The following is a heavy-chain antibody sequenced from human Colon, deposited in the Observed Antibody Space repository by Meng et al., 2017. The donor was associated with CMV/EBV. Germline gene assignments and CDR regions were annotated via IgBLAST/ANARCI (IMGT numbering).Heavy chain of an antibody. V-gene: IGHV3-74*01. CDR3: AADVMPMGGTFDF. D-gene: IGHD6-19*01. CDR2: YSDGTRS. CDR1: GFSFSHSL. Sequence: LSCVVFGFSFSHSLLHWVRQAPGKGPEFVSYSDGTRSGYADSVEGPFTISRDDAENTLYLQMDNLRADDTAVYYCAADVMPMGGTFDFWGQGALVTVSS. J-gene: IGHJ4*02.